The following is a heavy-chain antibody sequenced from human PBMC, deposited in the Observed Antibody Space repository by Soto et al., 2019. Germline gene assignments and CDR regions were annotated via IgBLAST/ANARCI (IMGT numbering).Heavy chain of an antibody. D-gene: IGHD6-19*01. V-gene: IGHV4-34*01. CDR3: AREGRKMAGTNY. J-gene: IGHJ4*02. Sequence: SETLSLPCAVYGGSFSGYYWSWIRQPPGKGLEWIGEINHSGSTNYNPSLKSRVTISVDTSKNQFSLKLSSVTAADTAVYYCAREGRKMAGTNYWGQGTLVTVSS. CDR2: INHSGST. CDR1: GGSFSGYY.